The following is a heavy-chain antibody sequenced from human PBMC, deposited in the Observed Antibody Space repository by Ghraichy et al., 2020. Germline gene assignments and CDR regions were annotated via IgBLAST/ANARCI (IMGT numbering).Heavy chain of an antibody. J-gene: IGHJ4*02. V-gene: IGHV3-23*01. Sequence: GGSLRLSCAASGFTFSSYAMSWVRQAPGKGLEWVSAISGSGGSTYYADSVKGRFTISRDNSKNTLYLQMNSLRAEDTAVYYCAKAHRIVLVITRYDYWGQGTLVTVSS. CDR2: ISGSGGST. D-gene: IGHD3-22*01. CDR1: GFTFSSYA. CDR3: AKAHRIVLVITRYDY.